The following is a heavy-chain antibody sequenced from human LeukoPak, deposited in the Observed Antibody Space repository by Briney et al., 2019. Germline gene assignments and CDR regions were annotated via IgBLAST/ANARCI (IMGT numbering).Heavy chain of an antibody. CDR2: ISYDGSNK. D-gene: IGHD2-2*01. Sequence: GGSLRLSCAASGFTFSSYAMHWVRQAPGKGLEWVAVISYDGSNKYYADSVKGRFTISRDNSKNTLYLQMNSLRAEDTAVYYCARDGGYCSSTTCPSTTPFDFWGQGTLVTVSS. CDR1: GFTFSSYA. J-gene: IGHJ4*02. V-gene: IGHV3-30-3*01. CDR3: ARDGGYCSSTTCPSTTPFDF.